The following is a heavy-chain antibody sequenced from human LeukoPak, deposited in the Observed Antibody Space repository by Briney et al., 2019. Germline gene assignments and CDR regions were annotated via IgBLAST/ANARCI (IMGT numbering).Heavy chain of an antibody. CDR2: IYTSGST. J-gene: IGHJ4*02. D-gene: IGHD3-3*01. Sequence: PSQTLSLTCTVSGGSISSGSYYWSWIRQPAGKGLEWIGRIYTSGSTNYNPSLKSRVTISVDTSKNQFSLKLSSVTAADTAVYYCARVFVGGYFDYWGLGTLVTASS. CDR1: GGSISSGSYY. CDR3: ARVFVGGYFDY. V-gene: IGHV4-61*02.